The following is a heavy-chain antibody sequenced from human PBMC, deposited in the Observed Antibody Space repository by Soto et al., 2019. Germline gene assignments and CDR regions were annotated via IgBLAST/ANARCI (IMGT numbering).Heavy chain of an antibody. CDR3: ARDRVESGYPEYFQH. J-gene: IGHJ1*01. CDR2: IYSGGST. Sequence: EVQLVESGGGLIQPGGSLRLSCAASGFTVSSNYMSWVRQAPGKGLEWVSGIYSGGSTYYADSVKGRFTISRYNSKNTLYLQMNSLRAEETAVYYCARDRVESGYPEYFQHWGQGTLVTVSS. V-gene: IGHV3-53*01. D-gene: IGHD3-22*01. CDR1: GFTVSSNY.